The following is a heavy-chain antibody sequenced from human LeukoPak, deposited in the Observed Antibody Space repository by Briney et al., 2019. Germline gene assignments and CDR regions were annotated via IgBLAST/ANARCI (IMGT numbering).Heavy chain of an antibody. V-gene: IGHV3-23*01. Sequence: GGSLRLSCAASGFTFSSYAMNWVRQAPGKGLEWASGISSGGTSTYFADSVKGRFTISRDNPKNTLYLQMNSLRAEDTAVYYCAKLRASGSGCSNYWGQGTLVTVSS. CDR2: ISSGGTST. CDR1: GFTFSSYA. CDR3: AKLRASGSGCSNY. D-gene: IGHD6-19*01. J-gene: IGHJ4*02.